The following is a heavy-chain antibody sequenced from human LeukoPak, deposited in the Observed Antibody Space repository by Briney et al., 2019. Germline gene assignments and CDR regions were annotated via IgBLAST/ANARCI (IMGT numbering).Heavy chain of an antibody. CDR2: INHSGST. CDR3: ARGREQQLFYYYYYMDV. CDR1: GRSFSGYY. J-gene: IGHJ6*03. V-gene: IGHV4-34*01. D-gene: IGHD1/OR15-1a*01. Sequence: PSETLSLTCAVYGRSFSGYYWNWSRQPPGKGLEWIGEINHSGSTNYNPSLKSRVTISLDTSKNQFSLNLSSVTAADTAVYYCARGREQQLFYYYYYMDVWGKGTTVTVSS.